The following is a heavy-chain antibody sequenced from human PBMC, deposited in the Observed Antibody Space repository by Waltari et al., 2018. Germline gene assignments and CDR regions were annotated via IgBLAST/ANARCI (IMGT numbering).Heavy chain of an antibody. CDR3: ARIVGATLPDY. Sequence: EVQLVESGGGLIQPGGSLRLSCAASGFTVRRNSMRWVRQAPGKGLEWVSVIYSGGSTYYADSVKGRFTISRDNSKNTLYLQMNSLRAEDTAVYYCARIVGATLPDYWGQGTLVTVSS. CDR2: IYSGGST. V-gene: IGHV3-53*01. CDR1: GFTVRRNS. D-gene: IGHD1-26*01. J-gene: IGHJ4*02.